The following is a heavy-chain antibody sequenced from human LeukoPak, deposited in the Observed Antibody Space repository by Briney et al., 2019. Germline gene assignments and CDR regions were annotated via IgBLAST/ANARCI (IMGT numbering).Heavy chain of an antibody. Sequence: GGSPRLSCAASGFTFSSYGMHWVRQAPGKGLEWVAVISYDGSNKYYADSVKGRFTISRDNSKNTLYLQMNSLRAEDTAVYYCAKGGSFDYWGQGTLVTVFS. CDR3: AKGGSFDY. CDR1: GFTFSSYG. J-gene: IGHJ4*02. V-gene: IGHV3-30*18. CDR2: ISYDGSNK.